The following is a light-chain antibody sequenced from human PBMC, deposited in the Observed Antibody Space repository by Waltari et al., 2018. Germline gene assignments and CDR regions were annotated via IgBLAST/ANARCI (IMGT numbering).Light chain of an antibody. CDR1: QSLLNSNGYNY. J-gene: IGKJ1*01. CDR3: MQTRETPQT. CDR2: VAS. Sequence: DIVMTQSPVSLSVTPGEPASISCRSSQSLLNSNGYNYVDWHVQKPGQSPQLLIYVASKRASGVPDRFSGSGSGTDFTLKISRVEAEDVGVYYCMQTRETPQTFGQGTKVEIK. V-gene: IGKV2-28*01.